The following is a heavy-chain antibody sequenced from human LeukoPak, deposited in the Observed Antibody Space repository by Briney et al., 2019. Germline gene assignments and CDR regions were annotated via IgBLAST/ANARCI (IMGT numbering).Heavy chain of an antibody. Sequence: GASVKVSFKASGYTFTGYYMHWVRQAPGQGLEWMGWIYPNRGGTNYAQKFQGRVTMTRDTSINTAYMELSRLRSDDTAVYYCARAYDGSGNLDYWGQGTLVTVSS. D-gene: IGHD3-22*01. CDR3: ARAYDGSGNLDY. CDR2: IYPNRGGT. J-gene: IGHJ4*02. V-gene: IGHV1-2*02. CDR1: GYTFTGYY.